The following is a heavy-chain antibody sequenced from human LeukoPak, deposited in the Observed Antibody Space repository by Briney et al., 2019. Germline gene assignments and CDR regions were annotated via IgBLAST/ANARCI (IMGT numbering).Heavy chain of an antibody. Sequence: GGSLRLSCAASGFTFSNYWMHWVRPAPGKGLVWVSRINSDGSTTTYADSVKGRFTIYRDNAKNTLYLQMNSLRAEDTAVYYCARSRVEMATSLLDYWGQGTLVTVSS. CDR1: GFTFSNYW. CDR2: INSDGSTT. J-gene: IGHJ4*02. D-gene: IGHD5-24*01. V-gene: IGHV3-74*01. CDR3: ARSRVEMATSLLDY.